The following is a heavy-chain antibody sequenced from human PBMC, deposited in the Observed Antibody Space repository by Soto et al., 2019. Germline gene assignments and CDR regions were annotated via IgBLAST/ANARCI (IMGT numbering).Heavy chain of an antibody. CDR2: IYYSGST. CDR3: ARDSYYYDSSGYYYLDY. J-gene: IGHJ4*02. CDR1: GGSISSGDYY. D-gene: IGHD3-22*01. Sequence: SETLSLTCTVSGGSISSGDYYWSWIRQPPGKGLEWIGYIYYSGSTYYNPSLKSRVTISVDTSKNQFSLKLSSVTAADTAVYYCARDSYYYDSSGYYYLDYWGQGTLVTVSS. V-gene: IGHV4-30-4*01.